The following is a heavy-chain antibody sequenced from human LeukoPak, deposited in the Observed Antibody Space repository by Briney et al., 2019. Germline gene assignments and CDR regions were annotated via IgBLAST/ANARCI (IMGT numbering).Heavy chain of an antibody. V-gene: IGHV4-39*07. CDR1: GGSISSSSYY. Sequence: SETLSLTCTVSGGSISSSSYYRGWIRQPPGKGLEWIGSIYYSGSTNYNPSLKSRVTISVDKSKNQFSLKLSSVTAADTAVYYCARGGITMVRGVDYWGQGTLVTVSS. J-gene: IGHJ4*02. CDR2: IYYSGST. D-gene: IGHD3-10*01. CDR3: ARGGITMVRGVDY.